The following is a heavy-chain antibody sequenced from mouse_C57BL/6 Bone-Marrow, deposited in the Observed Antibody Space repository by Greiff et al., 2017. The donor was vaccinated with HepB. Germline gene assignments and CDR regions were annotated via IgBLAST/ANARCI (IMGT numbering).Heavy chain of an antibody. V-gene: IGHV1-15*01. J-gene: IGHJ3*01. CDR3: TRSDDGYYRYWFAY. D-gene: IGHD2-3*01. CDR2: IDPETGGT. Sequence: LVESGAELVRPGASVTLSCKASGYTFTDYEMHWVKQTPVHGLEWIGAIDPETGGTAYNQKFKGKAILTADKSSSTAYMELRSLTTEDSAVYYCTRSDDGYYRYWFAYGGQGTRVTVSA. CDR1: GYTFTDYE.